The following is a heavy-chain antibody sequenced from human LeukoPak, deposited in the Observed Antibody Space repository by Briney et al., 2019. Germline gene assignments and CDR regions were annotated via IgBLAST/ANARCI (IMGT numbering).Heavy chain of an antibody. CDR3: ARVLTDSRGWYHFDY. CDR2: ITGTSSTI. J-gene: IGHJ4*02. V-gene: IGHV3-48*02. CDR1: GFTFSTYT. D-gene: IGHD6-19*01. Sequence: GGSLRLSCAASGFTFSTYTMNWVRQAPGKGLECVSYITGTSSTIYYADSVKGRFTVSRDNARNSLYLQMNSLRDEDTAVYYCARVLTDSRGWYHFDYWGQGTLVTVSS.